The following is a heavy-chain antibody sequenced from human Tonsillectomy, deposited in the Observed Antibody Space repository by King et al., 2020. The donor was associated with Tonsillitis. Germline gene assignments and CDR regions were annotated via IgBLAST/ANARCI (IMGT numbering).Heavy chain of an antibody. CDR2: IYYSGST. Sequence: LQLQESGPGLLKPSETLSLTCTVSGGSISSSLYYWGWIRQPPGKGLEWIGSIYYSGSTYYNPSLKSRVTISVDTSKNQISLKLRSWTAADSAVYYCARRPRVFDDFWSGYYGYFDFWGQGNLVTVSS. J-gene: IGHJ4*02. CDR1: GGSISSSLYY. D-gene: IGHD3-3*01. CDR3: ARRPRVFDDFWSGYYGYFDF. V-gene: IGHV4-39*01.